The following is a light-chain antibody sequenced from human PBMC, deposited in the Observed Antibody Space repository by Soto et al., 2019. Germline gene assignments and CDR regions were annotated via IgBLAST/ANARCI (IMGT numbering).Light chain of an antibody. J-gene: IGLJ2*01. CDR1: SSDVGGYKC. Sequence: QSALTQPASVSGSPGQPITISCTGTSSDVGGYKCVSWYQHHPGKAPKLMIFDVSNRPSGASNRFSGAKSGNTASLTISGLQAGDEADYYCSSYISASTGVVFGGGTKLTVL. CDR3: SSYISASTGVV. CDR2: DVS. V-gene: IGLV2-14*01.